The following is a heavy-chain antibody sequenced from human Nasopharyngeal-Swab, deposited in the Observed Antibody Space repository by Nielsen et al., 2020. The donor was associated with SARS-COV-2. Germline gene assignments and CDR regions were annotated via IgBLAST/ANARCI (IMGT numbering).Heavy chain of an antibody. CDR1: GFTFSSYW. Sequence: GESLKISCAASGFTFSSYWMSWVRQAPGKGLEWVANIKQDGSEKYYVDSVKGRFTISRDNAKNSLYLQMNSLRAEDTAVYYCARERGGGYGDYWGQGTLVTVSS. D-gene: IGHD5-24*01. CDR2: IKQDGSEK. J-gene: IGHJ4*02. V-gene: IGHV3-7*01. CDR3: ARERGGGYGDY.